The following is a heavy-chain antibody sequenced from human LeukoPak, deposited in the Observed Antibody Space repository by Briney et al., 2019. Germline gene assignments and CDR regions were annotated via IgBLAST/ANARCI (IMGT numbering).Heavy chain of an antibody. J-gene: IGHJ6*03. CDR3: ATSEKYSSGWWGYMDV. CDR1: GGSISSSSYY. D-gene: IGHD6-19*01. Sequence: PSETLSLTCTVSGGSISSSSYYWGWIRQPPGKGLEWIGSIYYSGSAYYNPSLKSRVTISVDTSKNQFSLKLSSVTAADTAVYYCATSEKYSSGWWGYMDVWGKGTTVTISS. CDR2: IYYSGSA. V-gene: IGHV4-39*01.